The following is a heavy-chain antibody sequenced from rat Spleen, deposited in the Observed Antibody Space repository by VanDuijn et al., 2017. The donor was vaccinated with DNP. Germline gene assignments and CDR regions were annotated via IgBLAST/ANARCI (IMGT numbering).Heavy chain of an antibody. Sequence: EVQLVESGGGLVQPGRSLKLSCSASGSTFSDYYMAWVRQGPKRGLERVASISYDGGNTYYRDSVKGRFTISRDNAQSTLYLQMDSLRSEDTATYYCARHRTIMPYYYAMDAWGQGASVTVSS. J-gene: IGHJ4*01. V-gene: IGHV5-7*01. CDR2: ISYDGGNT. D-gene: IGHD1-12*01. CDR1: GSTFSDYY. CDR3: ARHRTIMPYYYAMDA.